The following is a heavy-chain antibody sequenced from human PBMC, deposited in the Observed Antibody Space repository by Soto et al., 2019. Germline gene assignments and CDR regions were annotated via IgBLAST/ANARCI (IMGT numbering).Heavy chain of an antibody. V-gene: IGHV4-59*08. J-gene: IGHJ6*02. CDR2: IYYSGST. D-gene: IGHD3-16*02. Sequence: SETLSLTCTVSGGSISSYYWSWIRQPPGKGLERIGYIYYSGSTNYNPSLKSRVTISVDTSKNQFSLKLSSVTAADTAVYYCARRRYNYYGMDVWGQGTTVTVSS. CDR3: ARRRYNYYGMDV. CDR1: GGSISSYY.